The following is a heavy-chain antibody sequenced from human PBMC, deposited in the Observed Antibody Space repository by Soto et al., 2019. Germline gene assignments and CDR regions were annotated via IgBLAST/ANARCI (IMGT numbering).Heavy chain of an antibody. CDR1: GHSLNKYD. CDR3: SATGGP. Sequence: ASVKVSCKASGHSLNKYDINWVRQAPGQGLEWMGWVNPNSGETGFAQKFQGRITMTRNTSINTVYMELRSLRSDDTAVYFCSATGGPWGQGTMVTVYS. J-gene: IGHJ5*02. D-gene: IGHD2-15*01. V-gene: IGHV1-8*01. CDR2: VNPNSGET.